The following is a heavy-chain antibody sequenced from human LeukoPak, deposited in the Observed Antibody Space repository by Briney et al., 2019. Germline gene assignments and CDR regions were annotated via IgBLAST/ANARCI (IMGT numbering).Heavy chain of an antibody. CDR1: GFTFSTYS. D-gene: IGHD3-22*01. CDR2: IDSSSSTI. CDR3: ASSRYDSSGYYGIIGY. Sequence: PGGSLRLSCAASGFTFSTYSMNWVRQAPGKGLEWVPYIDSSSSTIYYAASVKGRFTISRDNAKNSLYLQMNSLRAEDTALYYCASSRYDSSGYYGIIGYWGQGTLVTVSS. V-gene: IGHV3-48*01. J-gene: IGHJ4*02.